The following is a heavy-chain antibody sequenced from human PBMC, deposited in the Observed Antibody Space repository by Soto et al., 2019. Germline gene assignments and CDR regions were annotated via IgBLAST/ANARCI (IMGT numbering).Heavy chain of an antibody. D-gene: IGHD2-21*02. Sequence: QVQLQESGPGLVKPSQTLSVTCTVSGGSISSGGYYWSWIRQHPGKGLEWIGYIYYSGSTYYNPSLKSRVTISLDTSKNQFSLKLSSVTAADTAVYYCARDVRVVTASDALDTWGQGTMVTVSS. CDR1: GGSISSGGYY. J-gene: IGHJ3*02. CDR2: IYYSGST. CDR3: ARDVRVVTASDALDT. V-gene: IGHV4-31*03.